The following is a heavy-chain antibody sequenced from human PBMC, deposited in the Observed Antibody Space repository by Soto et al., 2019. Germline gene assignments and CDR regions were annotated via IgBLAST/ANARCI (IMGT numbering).Heavy chain of an antibody. V-gene: IGHV1-8*01. CDR3: ARPPGDYSRSPFDY. D-gene: IGHD6-6*01. Sequence: ASVKVSCKASGYTFTSYDINWVRQATGQGLEWMGWMNPNSGNTGYAQKFQGRVTMTRNTSISTAYMELSSLRSEDTAVYYCARPPGDYSRSPFDYWCQGPLVTVSS. CDR2: MNPNSGNT. J-gene: IGHJ4*02. CDR1: GYTFTSYD.